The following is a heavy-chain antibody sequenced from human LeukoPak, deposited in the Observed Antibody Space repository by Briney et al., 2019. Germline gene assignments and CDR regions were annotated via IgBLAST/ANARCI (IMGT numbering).Heavy chain of an antibody. D-gene: IGHD2-21*02. CDR3: AKDRGGTFCGGDCYSDS. J-gene: IGHJ4*02. CDR1: GFTVSSNY. V-gene: IGHV3-53*01. Sequence: GGSLRLSCAASGFTVSSNYMSWVRQAPGKGLEWVSVIYSGGSTYYADSVKGRFTISRDNSKNTLYLQMNSLRAGDTALYYCAKDRGGTFCGGDCYSDSWGQGTLVTVSS. CDR2: IYSGGST.